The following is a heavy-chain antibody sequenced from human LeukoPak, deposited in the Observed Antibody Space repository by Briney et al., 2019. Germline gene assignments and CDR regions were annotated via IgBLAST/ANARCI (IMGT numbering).Heavy chain of an antibody. CDR1: GGSISSYY. D-gene: IGHD3-10*01. Sequence: PSETLSLTCTVSGGSISSYYWSWIRQPPGKGLEWIGYIYYSGSTNYNPSLKSRVTISVDTSKNQFSLKLSSMTAADTAVYYCASSALWFGNGGWFGPWGQGTLVTVSS. V-gene: IGHV4-59*01. J-gene: IGHJ5*02. CDR3: ASSALWFGNGGWFGP. CDR2: IYYSGST.